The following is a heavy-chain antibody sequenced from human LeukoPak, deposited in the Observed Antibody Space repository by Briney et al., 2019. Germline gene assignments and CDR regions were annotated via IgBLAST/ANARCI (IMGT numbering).Heavy chain of an antibody. CDR2: IWYDGSNK. D-gene: IGHD7-27*01. CDR3: ARELGIPHYYYYGMDV. Sequence: GGSLRLSCAASGFTFSSYGMHWVRQAPGKGLEWVAVIWYDGSNKYYADSVKGRFTISRDNSKNTLYLQMNSLRAEDTAVYCCARELGIPHYYYYGMDVWGQGTTVTVSS. CDR1: GFTFSSYG. J-gene: IGHJ6*02. V-gene: IGHV3-33*01.